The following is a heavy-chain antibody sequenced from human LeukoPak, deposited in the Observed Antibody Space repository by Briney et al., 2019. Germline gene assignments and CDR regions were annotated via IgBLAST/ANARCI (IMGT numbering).Heavy chain of an antibody. CDR3: ARVGYTSGWYRN. J-gene: IGHJ4*02. CDR1: GFTVSSNY. V-gene: IGHV3-53*01. CDR2: IYSGGST. D-gene: IGHD6-19*01. Sequence: GGSLRLSCAASGFTVSSNYMSWVRQAPGKGLEWVSVIYSGGSTYYADSVKGRFTISRDNSKNTLYLQMNSLRAEDTAVYYCARVGYTSGWYRNWSQGTLVTVSS.